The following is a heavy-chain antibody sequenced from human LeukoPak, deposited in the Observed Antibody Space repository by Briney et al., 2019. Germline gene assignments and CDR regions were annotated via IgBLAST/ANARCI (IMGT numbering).Heavy chain of an antibody. Sequence: SETLSLTCTVSGGSISSYYWSWIRQPPGKRLEWIGYIYYSGSTNYNPSLKSRVTISVDTSKNQFSLKLSSVTAADTAVYYCARVALSSSGWYEGFDYWGQGTLVTVSS. V-gene: IGHV4-59*01. D-gene: IGHD6-19*01. J-gene: IGHJ4*02. CDR1: GGSISSYY. CDR2: IYYSGST. CDR3: ARVALSSSGWYEGFDY.